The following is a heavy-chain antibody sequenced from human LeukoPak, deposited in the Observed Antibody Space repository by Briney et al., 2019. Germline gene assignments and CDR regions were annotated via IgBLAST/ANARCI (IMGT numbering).Heavy chain of an antibody. CDR2: IKEDGSDK. CDR1: GFTFSNYW. J-gene: IGHJ4*02. D-gene: IGHD5-24*01. V-gene: IGHV3-7*05. Sequence: PGGSLRLSCAASGFTFSNYWMSWVRHAPGKGLEWVANIKEDGSDKYYVDSVKGRFTISRDNAKNSQYLQMNSLRAEDTAVYCCARDTGYNTFDYWGQGTLVTVSS. CDR3: ARDTGYNTFDY.